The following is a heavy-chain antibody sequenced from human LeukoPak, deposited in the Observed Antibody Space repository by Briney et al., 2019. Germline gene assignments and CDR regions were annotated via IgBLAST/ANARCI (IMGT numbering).Heavy chain of an antibody. CDR3: ARVVGATRLNWFDP. CDR1: GFTFSDCY. J-gene: IGHJ5*02. CDR2: ISSSGSTI. D-gene: IGHD1-26*01. Sequence: PGGSLRLSCAASGFTFSDCYMSWIRQAPGKGLEWVSYISSSGSTIYYADSVKGRFTISRDNAKNSLYLQMNSLRAEDTAVYYCARVVGATRLNWFDPWGQGTLVIVSS. V-gene: IGHV3-11*01.